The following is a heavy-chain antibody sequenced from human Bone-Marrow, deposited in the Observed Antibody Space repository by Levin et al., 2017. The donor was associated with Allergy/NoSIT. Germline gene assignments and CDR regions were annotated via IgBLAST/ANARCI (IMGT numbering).Heavy chain of an antibody. CDR3: ARDPAVYDSSGYYQNYYYYYGMDV. CDR1: GFTFSSYA. J-gene: IGHJ6*02. CDR2: ISYDGSNK. Sequence: SCAASGFTFSSYAMHWVRQAPGKGLEWVAVISYDGSNKYYADSVKGRFTISRDNSKNTLYLQMNSLRAEDTAVYYCARDPAVYDSSGYYQNYYYYYGMDVWGQGTTVTVSS. D-gene: IGHD3-22*01. V-gene: IGHV3-30-3*01.